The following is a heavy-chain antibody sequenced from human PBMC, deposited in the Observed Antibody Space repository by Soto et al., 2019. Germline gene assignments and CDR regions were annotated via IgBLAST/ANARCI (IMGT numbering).Heavy chain of an antibody. D-gene: IGHD6-19*01. Sequence: GGSLRLSCAASGFTFSSYGMHWVRQAPGKGLEWVAVIWYDGSNKYYADSVKGRFTISRDNSKNTLYLQMNSLRAEDTAVYYCARVRIAVAGTGAGDYWGQGTLVTVSS. V-gene: IGHV3-33*01. CDR1: GFTFSSYG. CDR3: ARVRIAVAGTGAGDY. J-gene: IGHJ4*02. CDR2: IWYDGSNK.